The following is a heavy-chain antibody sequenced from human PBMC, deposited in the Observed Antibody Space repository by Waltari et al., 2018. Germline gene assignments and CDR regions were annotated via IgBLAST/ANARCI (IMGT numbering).Heavy chain of an antibody. CDR3: ARRPRGGDIHFDY. J-gene: IGHJ4*02. D-gene: IGHD3-10*01. V-gene: IGHV4-59*08. Sequence: QVQLQESGPGLVKPSETLSLTCTVPVNSFDGDYWSWIRQSPGKGREWIGYIYYDGNTKYSPSLKSRVTISVDRSKKQFSLMMTSVTAADTAVYYCARRPRGGDIHFDYWGQGILVTVSS. CDR1: VNSFDGDY. CDR2: IYYDGNT.